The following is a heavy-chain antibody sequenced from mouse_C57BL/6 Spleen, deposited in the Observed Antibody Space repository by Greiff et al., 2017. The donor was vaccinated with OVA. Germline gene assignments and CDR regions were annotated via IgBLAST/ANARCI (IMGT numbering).Heavy chain of an antibody. CDR2: IYPRDGST. CDR3: ARAPYYGSSLYAMDY. Sequence: VQLQQSGPELVKPGASVKLSCKASGYTFTSYDINWVKQRPGQGLEWIGWIYPRDGSTKYNEKFKGKATLTVDTSSSTAYMELHSLTSEDSAVYFCARAPYYGSSLYAMDYWGQGTSVTVSS. CDR1: GYTFTSYD. V-gene: IGHV1-85*01. J-gene: IGHJ4*01. D-gene: IGHD1-1*01.